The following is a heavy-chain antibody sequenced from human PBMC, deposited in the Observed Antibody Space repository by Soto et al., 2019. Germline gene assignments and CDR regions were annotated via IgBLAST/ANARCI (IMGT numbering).Heavy chain of an antibody. V-gene: IGHV4-34*01. J-gene: IGHJ6*01. D-gene: IGHD6-13*01. CDR3: ARGDRIAAPYGMDG. Sequence: SETLSLTCAVYGGSFSGYYWSWIRQPPGKGLEWIGEINHSGSTNYNPSLKSRVTISVDTSKNQFSLKLGSVTAADTAVYYCARGDRIAAPYGMDGWGKGTTVIVSS. CDR1: GGSFSGYY. CDR2: INHSGST.